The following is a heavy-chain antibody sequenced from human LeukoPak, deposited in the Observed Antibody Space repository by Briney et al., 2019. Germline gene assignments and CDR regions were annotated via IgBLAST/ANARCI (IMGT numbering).Heavy chain of an antibody. J-gene: IGHJ4*02. V-gene: IGHV1-69*13. CDR1: GGTFSSYA. Sequence: ASMKVSCKASGGTFSSYAISWVRQAPGQGLEWMGGIIPIFGTANYAQKFQGRVTITADESTTTAYMELSSLRSEDTAVYYCARDPGVAAAGTDPNFDYWGQGTLVTVSS. CDR2: IIPIFGTA. CDR3: ARDPGVAAAGTDPNFDY. D-gene: IGHD6-13*01.